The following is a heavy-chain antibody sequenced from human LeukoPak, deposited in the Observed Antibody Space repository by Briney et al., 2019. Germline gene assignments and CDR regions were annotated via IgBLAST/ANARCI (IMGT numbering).Heavy chain of an antibody. CDR2: IRDSGEA. D-gene: IGHD3/OR15-3a*01. CDR3: ARDRAANQDWVEFDP. CDR1: GFTVSDYY. J-gene: IGHJ5*02. Sequence: GGSLRLSCAVSGFTVSDYYMSWVRQAPGKGLEWVGLIRDSGEAFYADFARGRFAISRDESENTLFLQMNSLGVEDTAVYFCARDRAANQDWVEFDPWGQGTPVIVSS. V-gene: IGHV3-66*03.